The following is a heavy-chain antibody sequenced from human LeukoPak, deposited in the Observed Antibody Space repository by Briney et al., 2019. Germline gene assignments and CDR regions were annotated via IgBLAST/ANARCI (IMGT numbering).Heavy chain of an antibody. CDR2: ISGSGGST. D-gene: IGHD4-11*01. V-gene: IGHV3-23*01. CDR3: AKSPSSSTTVTKQIDY. J-gene: IGHJ4*02. Sequence: GGSLGLSCAASGFTFSSYAMSWVRQAPGKGLEWVSAISGSGGSTYYADSVKGRFTISRDNSKNTLYLQMNSLRAEDTAVYYCAKSPSSSTTVTKQIDYWGQGTLVTVSS. CDR1: GFTFSSYA.